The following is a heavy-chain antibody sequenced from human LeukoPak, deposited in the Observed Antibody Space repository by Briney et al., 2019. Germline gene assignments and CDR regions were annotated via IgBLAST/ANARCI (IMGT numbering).Heavy chain of an antibody. CDR3: ARVPTSSGWYWVDHYYYYMDV. CDR1: GSTFDDYG. CDR2: INWNGGST. D-gene: IGHD6-19*01. Sequence: GGSLRLSCAASGSTFDDYGMSWVRQAPGKGLEWVSGINWNGGSTGYADSVKGRFTISRDNAKNSLYLQMNSLRAEDTALYYCARVPTSSGWYWVDHYYYYMDVWGKGTTVTVSS. V-gene: IGHV3-20*04. J-gene: IGHJ6*03.